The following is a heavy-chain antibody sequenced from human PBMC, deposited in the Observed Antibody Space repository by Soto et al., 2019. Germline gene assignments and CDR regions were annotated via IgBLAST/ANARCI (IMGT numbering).Heavy chain of an antibody. D-gene: IGHD3-10*01. CDR1: GFTFSLYS. J-gene: IGHJ6*02. CDR2: ISRSSTGI. Sequence: EVQLVESGGGLVQPGGSLRLSCAASGFTFSLYSMRWVRQAPGKGLEWVSYISRSSTGIHYADSVKGRFTISRDDATNSMHLQMNSLRDGDPAVYYWAIEVTWGLDVWGQWTTVSISS. CDR3: AIEVTWGLDV. V-gene: IGHV3-48*02.